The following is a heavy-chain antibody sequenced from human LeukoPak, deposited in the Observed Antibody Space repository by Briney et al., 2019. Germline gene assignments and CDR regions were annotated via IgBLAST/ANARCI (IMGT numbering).Heavy chain of an antibody. D-gene: IGHD1-26*01. V-gene: IGHV4-4*07. CDR3: AREKRVDGDRKWGAWFDP. J-gene: IGHJ5*02. CDR2: IYTSGST. CDR1: GGSISSYY. Sequence: SETLSLTCTVSGGSISSYYWSWIRQPAGKGLEWIGRIYTSGSTNYNPSLKSRVTMSVDTSKNQFSLKLSSVTAADTAVYYCAREKRVDGDRKWGAWFDPRGQGTLVTVSS.